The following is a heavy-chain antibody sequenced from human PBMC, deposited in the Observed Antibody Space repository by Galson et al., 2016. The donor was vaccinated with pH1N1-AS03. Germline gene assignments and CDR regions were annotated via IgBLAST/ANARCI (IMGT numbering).Heavy chain of an antibody. CDR2: ISGSGDST. CDR3: ARTSGAYFGSAFDI. J-gene: IGHJ3*02. Sequence: SLRLSCAVSGIKFSNYAMYWVRQAPGKGLEWVSGISGSGDSTYYADSVKGRFTISRDNAKNSLYLQMNSLTAEDTAIYYCARTSGAYFGSAFDIWGQGTMVTVSS. CDR1: GIKFSNYA. D-gene: IGHD1-26*01. V-gene: IGHV3-23*01.